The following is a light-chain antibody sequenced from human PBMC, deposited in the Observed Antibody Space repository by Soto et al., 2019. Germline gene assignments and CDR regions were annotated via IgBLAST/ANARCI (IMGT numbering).Light chain of an antibody. J-gene: IGLJ1*01. CDR3: NSYSSSTTLYL. CDR2: DVS. V-gene: IGLV2-14*01. Sequence: SALTQPASVSGSPGQSITISCTGTSTDVGGYNYVSWYQQHPGKAPKLMISDVSNRPSGVSTRFSGSKSGNTASLTISGLQAEDEADYYCNSYSSSTTLYLFGTGTKLTVL. CDR1: STDVGGYNY.